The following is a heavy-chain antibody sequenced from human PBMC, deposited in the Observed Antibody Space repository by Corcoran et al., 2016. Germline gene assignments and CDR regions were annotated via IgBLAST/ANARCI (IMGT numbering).Heavy chain of an antibody. V-gene: IGHV4-4*02. CDR1: GGSISSSNW. D-gene: IGHD6-13*01. Sequence: QVQLQESGPGLVKPSGTLSLTCAVSGGSISSSNWWSWVRQPPGKGLEWIGEIYHSGSTNYNPSLKSRVTISVDKSKNQFSLKLSSVTAADTAGYYCARDLVAAAGMTGNAHWGQGTLVTVSS. J-gene: IGHJ4*02. CDR3: ARDLVAAAGMTGNAH. CDR2: IYHSGST.